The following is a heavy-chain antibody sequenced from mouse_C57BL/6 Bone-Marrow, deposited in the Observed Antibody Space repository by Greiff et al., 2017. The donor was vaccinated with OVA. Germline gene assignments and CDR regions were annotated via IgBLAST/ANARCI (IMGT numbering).Heavy chain of an antibody. J-gene: IGHJ4*01. CDR3: ARGLLRSLAMDY. D-gene: IGHD1-1*01. CDR1: GYSITSGYY. Sequence: EVQVVESGPGLVKPSQSLSLTCSVTGYSITSGYYWNWIRQFPGNKLEWMGYISYDGSNNYNPSLKNRISITRDTSKNQFFLKLNSVTTEDTATYYCARGLLRSLAMDYWGQGTSVTVSS. CDR2: ISYDGSN. V-gene: IGHV3-6*01.